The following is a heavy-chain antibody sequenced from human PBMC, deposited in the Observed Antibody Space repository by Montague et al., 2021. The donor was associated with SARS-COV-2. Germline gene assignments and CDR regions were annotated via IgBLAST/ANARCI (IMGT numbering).Heavy chain of an antibody. CDR1: GGSISSGGYY. J-gene: IGHJ4*02. V-gene: IGHV4-31*03. D-gene: IGHD3-22*01. Sequence: TLSLTCTVSGGSISSGGYYWSWIRQHPGKALEWIGYIYYSGNTYYNPSLKNRVTISVDTSKNQFSLKLSSVTAADTAVYYCARYEGSSGNDYWGQGTLVTVSS. CDR2: IYYSGNT. CDR3: ARYEGSSGNDY.